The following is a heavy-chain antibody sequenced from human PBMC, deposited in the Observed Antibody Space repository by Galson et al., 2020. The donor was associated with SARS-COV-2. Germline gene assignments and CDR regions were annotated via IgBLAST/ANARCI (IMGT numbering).Heavy chain of an antibody. V-gene: IGHV1-69*10. CDR2: IIPILGIA. D-gene: IGHD2-15*01. CDR3: ARGLEVGYCSGGSCYDYMDV. J-gene: IGHJ6*03. Sequence: SVKVSCKASGGTFSSYAISWVRQAPGQGLEWMGGIIPILGIANYAQKFQGRVTITADKSTSTAYMELSSLSSEDTAGYYCARGLEVGYCSGGSCYDYMDVWGKGTTVTVSS. CDR1: GGTFSSYA.